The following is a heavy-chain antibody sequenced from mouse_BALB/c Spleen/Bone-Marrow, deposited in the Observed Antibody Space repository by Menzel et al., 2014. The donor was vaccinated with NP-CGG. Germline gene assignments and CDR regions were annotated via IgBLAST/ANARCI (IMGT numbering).Heavy chain of an antibody. J-gene: IGHJ3*01. D-gene: IGHD2-4*01. CDR1: GYTFTDYA. CDR2: ISTYYGDA. Sequence: QVQLQQSGAELVRPGVSVKISCKGSGYTFTDYAMHWVKQSHAKSLEWIGVISTYYGDASYNQKFKGKATMTVDKSSSTAYVELARLTSEDSAIYYCARGGSTMITTFAYWGQGTLVTVSA. V-gene: IGHV1S137*01. CDR3: ARGGSTMITTFAY.